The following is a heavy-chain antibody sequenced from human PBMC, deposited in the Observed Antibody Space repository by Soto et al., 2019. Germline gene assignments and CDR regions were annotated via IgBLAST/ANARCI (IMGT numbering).Heavy chain of an antibody. CDR1: GYNFMKDG. J-gene: IGHJ4*02. V-gene: IGHV1-18*01. D-gene: IGHD2-2*01. CDR3: AREATVLIPAAQPSRFDC. Sequence: ASMKVSCKGFGYNFMKDGINWVRQVPGQGLEWVGWISPYSGYTHSAQKFHGRLTLTTDTAASTAYMELRILRSADTALYFCAREATVLIPAAQPSRFDCWGQGTLVTVSS. CDR2: ISPYSGYT.